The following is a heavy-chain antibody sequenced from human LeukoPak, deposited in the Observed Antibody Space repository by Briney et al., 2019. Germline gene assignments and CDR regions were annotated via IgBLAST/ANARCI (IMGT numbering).Heavy chain of an antibody. D-gene: IGHD2-2*01. V-gene: IGHV1-18*01. CDR1: GYTFTSYG. Sequence: GASVKVCCNASGYTFTSYGISWVRQAPGQGLEWMGWISAYNGNTNYAQKLQGRVTMTTDTSTSTAYMELRSLRSDDTAVYYCARGGCSSTSCYWTSEPRYMDVWGKGTTVTVSS. J-gene: IGHJ6*03. CDR3: ARGGCSSTSCYWTSEPRYMDV. CDR2: ISAYNGNT.